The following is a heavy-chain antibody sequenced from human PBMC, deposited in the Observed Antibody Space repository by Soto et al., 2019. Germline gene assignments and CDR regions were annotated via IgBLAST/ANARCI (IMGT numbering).Heavy chain of an antibody. V-gene: IGHV3-64D*06. CDR3: VKGTRAARLYYYYYGMDV. J-gene: IGHJ6*02. Sequence: PGGSLRLSCSASGFTFSSYAMHWVRQAPGKGLEYVSAISSNGGSTYYADSVKGRFTISRDNSKNTLYLQMSSLRAEDTAVYYCVKGTRAARLYYYYYGMDVWGQGTTVTVSS. CDR1: GFTFSSYA. D-gene: IGHD6-6*01. CDR2: ISSNGGST.